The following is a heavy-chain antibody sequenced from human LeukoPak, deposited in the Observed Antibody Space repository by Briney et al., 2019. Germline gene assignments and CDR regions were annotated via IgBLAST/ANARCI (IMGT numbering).Heavy chain of an antibody. Sequence: GGSLRLSCAASGFTFTNHWMSWVRQAPGKGLEWVANIKQDGSEKYYVDSVKGRFTISRDNAKTSLYLQMNSLRAEDTAVYYCARGPYSSGSSADYWGQGTLVTVSS. CDR3: ARGPYSSGSSADY. CDR2: IKQDGSEK. D-gene: IGHD6-19*01. J-gene: IGHJ4*02. CDR1: GFTFTNHW. V-gene: IGHV3-7*04.